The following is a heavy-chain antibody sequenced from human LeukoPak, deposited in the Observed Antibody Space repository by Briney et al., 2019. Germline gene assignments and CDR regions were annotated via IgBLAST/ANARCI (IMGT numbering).Heavy chain of an antibody. D-gene: IGHD2-15*01. J-gene: IGHJ5*02. CDR1: GGSISSGSYY. CDR2: IYTSGST. Sequence: SQTLSLTCTVSGGSISSGSYYWSWIRQPAGKGLEWLGRIYTSGSTNYNPSLKSRVTISVDTSKNQFSLKLSSVTAADMAVYYCARGLGYCSGGSCPRWFDPWGQGTPVTVSS. V-gene: IGHV4-61*02. CDR3: ARGLGYCSGGSCPRWFDP.